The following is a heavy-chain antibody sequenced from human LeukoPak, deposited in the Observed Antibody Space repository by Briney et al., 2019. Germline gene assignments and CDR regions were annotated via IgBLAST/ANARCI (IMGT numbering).Heavy chain of an antibody. D-gene: IGHD6-13*01. Sequence: GGSLRLSCAASGFILSSYWMSWVRQAPGKGLEWVSYISSSSSTIYYADSVKGRFTISRDNAKNSLYLQMNSLRAEDTAVYYCASTEATAAGTPFDYWGQGTLVTVSS. CDR2: ISSSSSTI. V-gene: IGHV3-48*01. CDR3: ASTEATAAGTPFDY. CDR1: GFILSSYW. J-gene: IGHJ4*02.